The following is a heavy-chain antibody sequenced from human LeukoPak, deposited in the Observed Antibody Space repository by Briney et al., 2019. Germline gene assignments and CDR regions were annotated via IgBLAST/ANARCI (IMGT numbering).Heavy chain of an antibody. CDR2: IYSGGST. CDR3: ARGLGGNSRAAPYYFDY. Sequence: GGSLRLSCAASGLSVSSNYMSWVRQAPEKGLEWVSVIYSGGSTYYADSVKGRFTISRDNSKNTLYLQMNSLRAEDTAVYYCARGLGGNSRAAPYYFDYWGQGTLVTVSS. CDR1: GLSVSSNY. J-gene: IGHJ4*02. D-gene: IGHD4-23*01. V-gene: IGHV3-66*02.